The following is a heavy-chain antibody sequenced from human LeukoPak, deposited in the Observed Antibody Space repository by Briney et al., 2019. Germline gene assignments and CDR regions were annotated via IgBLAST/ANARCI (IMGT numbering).Heavy chain of an antibody. CDR1: GGSFSGYY. CDR3: ASNSFDYYGSGSFSVDY. D-gene: IGHD3-10*01. J-gene: IGHJ4*02. Sequence: SETLSLTCAVYGGSFSGYYWSWIRQPPGKGVEWMGGINHSGSTNYNQSLTSRVTISVDTSKNQFSLKLSSVTAADTAVYYCASNSFDYYGSGSFSVDYWGQGTLVTVSS. V-gene: IGHV4-34*01. CDR2: INHSGST.